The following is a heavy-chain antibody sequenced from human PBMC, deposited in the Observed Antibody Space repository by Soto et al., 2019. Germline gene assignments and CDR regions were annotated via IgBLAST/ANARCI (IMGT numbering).Heavy chain of an antibody. D-gene: IGHD1-20*01. CDR3: ARDRYNTFDY. J-gene: IGHJ4*02. V-gene: IGHV1-18*04. Sequence: XSVKVSCKASVYTFTNYGVSWVRQAPGQGLEWMGWISTYNGNTNYPQKLQGRVTMTTDTSTSTAYMELRSLRFDDTAVYYCARDRYNTFDYWGQGTLVTVSS. CDR1: VYTFTNYG. CDR2: ISTYNGNT.